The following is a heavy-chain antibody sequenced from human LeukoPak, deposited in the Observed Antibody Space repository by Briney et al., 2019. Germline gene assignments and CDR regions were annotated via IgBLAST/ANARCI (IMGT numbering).Heavy chain of an antibody. CDR1: GYTFTDYT. D-gene: IGHD3-22*01. J-gene: IGHJ4*02. V-gene: IGHV1-3*01. CDR3: ANPRYDSSGYYYVD. CDR2: INGGSGNT. Sequence: ASVKVSCTASGYTFTDYTMHWLRQAPGQRLDWMGWINGGSGNTKYSPEFQGRVTITRDTSASTAYMELSSLRSEDTAAYYCANPRYDSSGYYYVDWGQGTLVTVSS.